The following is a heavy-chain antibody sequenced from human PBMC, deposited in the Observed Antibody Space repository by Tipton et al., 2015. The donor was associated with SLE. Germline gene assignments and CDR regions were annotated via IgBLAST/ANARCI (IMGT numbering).Heavy chain of an antibody. Sequence: SLRLSCAASGFTFSSYGMHWVRQAPGKGLEWVAVIWYDGSNKDYADSVKGRFSISRDNSKNSLYLQMNSLRAEDTAVYYCASLLWFRVYYYGMDVWGQGTTVTVSS. D-gene: IGHD3-10*01. CDR1: GFTFSSYG. J-gene: IGHJ6*02. V-gene: IGHV3-33*01. CDR2: IWYDGSNK. CDR3: ASLLWFRVYYYGMDV.